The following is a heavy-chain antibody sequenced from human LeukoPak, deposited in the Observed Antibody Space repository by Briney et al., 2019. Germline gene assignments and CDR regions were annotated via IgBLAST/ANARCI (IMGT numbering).Heavy chain of an antibody. Sequence: SVKVSCKASGVTFTSSAMQWVRQARGQRLEWIGWIVVGSGNTNYAQKFQERVTITRDMSTSTAYMELSSLRSEDTAVYYCARDPEQWLVSSAFDYWGQGTLVTVSS. CDR3: ARDPEQWLVSSAFDY. D-gene: IGHD6-19*01. CDR1: GVTFTSSA. CDR2: IVVGSGNT. V-gene: IGHV1-58*02. J-gene: IGHJ4*02.